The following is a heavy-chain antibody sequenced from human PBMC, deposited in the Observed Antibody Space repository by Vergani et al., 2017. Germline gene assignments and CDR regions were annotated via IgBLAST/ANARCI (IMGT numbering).Heavy chain of an antibody. CDR3: VHRLGYFDWDGAFDV. D-gene: IGHD3-9*01. CDR2: VYWNDDE. J-gene: IGHJ3*01. CDR1: GFSLTTGGEG. Sequence: QITLRESGPTLVKPTQTLTLTCTFSGFSLTTGGEGVGWIRQPPGRALEGLAFVYWNDDERYSPSLKSRVTITKDTSKYEVILTIATMDPVDAATYFCVHRLGYFDWDGAFDVWGPGTMVTDSS. V-gene: IGHV2-5*01.